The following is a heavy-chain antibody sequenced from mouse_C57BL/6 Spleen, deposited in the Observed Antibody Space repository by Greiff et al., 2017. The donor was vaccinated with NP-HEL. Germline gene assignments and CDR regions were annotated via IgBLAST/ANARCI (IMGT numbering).Heavy chain of an antibody. CDR3: ARSRIRFAY. V-gene: IGHV1-22*01. Sequence: EVMLVESGPELVKPGASVKMSCKASGYTFTDYNMHWVKQSHGKSLEWIGYINPNNGGTSYNQKFKGKATLTVNKSSSTADMELRSLTSEDAAVYYCARSRIRFAYWGQGTLVTVAA. CDR2: INPNNGGT. CDR1: GYTFTDYN. J-gene: IGHJ3*01.